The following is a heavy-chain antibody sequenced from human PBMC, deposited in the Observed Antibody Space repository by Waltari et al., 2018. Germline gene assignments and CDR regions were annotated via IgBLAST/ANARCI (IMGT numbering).Heavy chain of an antibody. CDR3: ARGRAVVVAAEIDY. D-gene: IGHD2-15*01. CDR2: IYYSGST. J-gene: IGHJ4*02. Sequence: QLQLKESGPGLVKPSKTLSLTGTVSGGSLSSGGYSLSGIRTHPGKGLEWIGYIYYSGSTYYYPSLKSRVTISVDTSKNQFSLKLSSVTAADTAVYYCARGRAVVVAAEIDYWGQGTLVTVSS. V-gene: IGHV4-31*03. CDR1: GGSLSSGGYS.